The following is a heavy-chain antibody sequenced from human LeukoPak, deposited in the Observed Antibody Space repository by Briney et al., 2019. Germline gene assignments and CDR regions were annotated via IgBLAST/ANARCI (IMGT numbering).Heavy chain of an antibody. CDR3: ALSIAAAGTGAFDI. J-gene: IGHJ3*02. V-gene: IGHV4-59*12. D-gene: IGHD6-13*01. Sequence: SETLSLTCSVSGGSITSYYWSWIRQSPGKGLEWIGYIYYSGSTNYNPSLKSRVTISVDTSKNQFSLKLSSVTAADTAVYYCALSIAAAGTGAFDIWGLGTMVTVSS. CDR2: IYYSGST. CDR1: GGSITSYY.